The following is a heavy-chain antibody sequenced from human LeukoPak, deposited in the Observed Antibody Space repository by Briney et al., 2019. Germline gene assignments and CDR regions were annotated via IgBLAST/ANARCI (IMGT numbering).Heavy chain of an antibody. J-gene: IGHJ4*02. D-gene: IGHD2-2*01. CDR3: ARRYQLLPFDY. CDR1: GGSISSSSYY. Sequence: SETLSLTCTVSGGSISSSSYYWGWIRQPPGKGLEWIGSIYYSGSTYYNPSLKSRVTISVDTSKNQFSLKLSSVTAADTAVYYCARRYQLLPFDYWGQGTLVTVSS. V-gene: IGHV4-39*01. CDR2: IYYSGST.